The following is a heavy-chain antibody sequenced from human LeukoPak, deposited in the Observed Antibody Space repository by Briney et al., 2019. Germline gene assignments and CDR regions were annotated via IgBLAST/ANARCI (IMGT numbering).Heavy chain of an antibody. D-gene: IGHD4-17*01. V-gene: IGHV4-39*01. J-gene: IGHJ4*02. CDR1: GVSISSSSYY. Sequence: SETLSLTCTVSGVSISSSSYYWGWIRQPPGKGLEWIGSIYYSGSTYYNPSLKSRVTISVDTSKNQFSLKLSSVTAADTAVYYCARLSTTETGPEYWGQRTLVTVSS. CDR2: IYYSGST. CDR3: ARLSTTETGPEY.